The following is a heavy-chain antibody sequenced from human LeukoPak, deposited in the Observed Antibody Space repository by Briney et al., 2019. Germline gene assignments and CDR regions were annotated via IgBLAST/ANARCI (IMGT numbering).Heavy chain of an antibody. D-gene: IGHD3-22*01. Sequence: ASVKVSCKASGYTFTGYYMHWVRQATGQGLEWMGWMNPNSGNTGYAQKFQGRVTVTRNTSISTAYMELSSLRSEDTAVYYCARAAPEHYYDSSGYHNDYWGQGTLVTVSS. CDR3: ARAAPEHYYDSSGYHNDY. CDR1: GYTFTGYY. J-gene: IGHJ4*02. CDR2: MNPNSGNT. V-gene: IGHV1-8*02.